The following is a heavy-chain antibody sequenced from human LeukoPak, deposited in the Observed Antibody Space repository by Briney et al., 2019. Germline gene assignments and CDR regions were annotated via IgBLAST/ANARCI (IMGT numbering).Heavy chain of an antibody. Sequence: QPGGSLRLSCAASGFTFSSYAMSWVRQAPGKGLEWVSSITSSSAATYYADSVKGRFTISRDNSDNTLYLQMNSLRAEDTAVYYCASRSHHTQYQLLGAGYAFDIWGQGTMVTASS. CDR3: ASRSHHTQYQLLGAGYAFDI. CDR2: ITSSSAAT. D-gene: IGHD2-2*01. CDR1: GFTFSSYA. V-gene: IGHV3-23*01. J-gene: IGHJ3*02.